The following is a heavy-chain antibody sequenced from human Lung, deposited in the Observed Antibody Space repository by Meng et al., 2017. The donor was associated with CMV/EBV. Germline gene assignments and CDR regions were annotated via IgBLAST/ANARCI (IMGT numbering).Heavy chain of an antibody. CDR2: TSAAGGIT. CDR1: GFTFDNYE. Sequence: GGPLRLSCAASGFTFDNYEMNWVRQAPGKGPEWVAVTSAAGGITYYASSVKGRFTISRDNSKNTLYLQMNSLRAQDTAVYYCAKPKLTTLRYSGMDVWGQGTTVTVSS. D-gene: IGHD1-14*01. CDR3: AKPKLTTLRYSGMDV. V-gene: IGHV3-23*01. J-gene: IGHJ6*02.